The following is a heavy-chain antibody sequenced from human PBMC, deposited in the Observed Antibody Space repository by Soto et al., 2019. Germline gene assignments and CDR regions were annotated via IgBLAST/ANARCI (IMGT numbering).Heavy chain of an antibody. CDR1: GYTFTGYY. CDR3: ARDIVLVPAAMRAPYYYYGMDV. CDR2: INPNSGGT. J-gene: IGHJ6*02. V-gene: IGHV1-2*02. Sequence: ASVKVSCKASGYTFTGYYMHWVRQAPGQGLEWMGWINPNSGGTNYAQKFQGRVTMTRDTSISTAYMELSRLRSDDTAVYYCARDIVLVPAAMRAPYYYYGMDVWGQGTTVTVSS. D-gene: IGHD2-2*01.